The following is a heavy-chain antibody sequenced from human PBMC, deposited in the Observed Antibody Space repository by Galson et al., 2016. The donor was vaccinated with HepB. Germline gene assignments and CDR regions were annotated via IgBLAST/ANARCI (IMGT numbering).Heavy chain of an antibody. D-gene: IGHD6-25*01. J-gene: IGHJ3*01. CDR3: AKNEGFVLSSGSRGDAFDL. CDR1: GLLFSPYA. CDR2: IGGSGGRT. V-gene: IGHV3-23*01. Sequence: SLRLSCAASGLLFSPYAMNWVRQAPGKGLEWVSCIGGSGGRTYYADSVKGRFTVSRDNSKNTLFWQMTGLRVEDTAVYFCAKNEGFVLSSGSRGDAFDLWGQGTAVIVSS.